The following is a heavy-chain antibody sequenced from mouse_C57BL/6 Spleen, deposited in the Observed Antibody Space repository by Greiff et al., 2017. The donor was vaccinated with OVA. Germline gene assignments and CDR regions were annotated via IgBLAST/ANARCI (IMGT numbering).Heavy chain of an antibody. CDR1: GFSFNTYA. Sequence: EVKLVESGGGLVQPKGSLKLSCAASGFSFNTYAMNWVRQAPGKGLEWVARIRSKSNNYATYYADSVKVRFTISRDDSESMLYLQMNNLKTEDTAMYYCVRNWDGGFDYWGQGTTLTVSS. D-gene: IGHD4-1*01. J-gene: IGHJ2*01. V-gene: IGHV10-1*01. CDR2: IRSKSNNYAT. CDR3: VRNWDGGFDY.